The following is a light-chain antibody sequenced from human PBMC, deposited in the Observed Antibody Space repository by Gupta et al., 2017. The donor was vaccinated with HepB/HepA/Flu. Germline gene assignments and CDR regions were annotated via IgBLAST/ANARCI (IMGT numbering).Light chain of an antibody. CDR2: ENK. V-gene: IGLV1-51*02. CDR3: RTSDRSLTMWV. Sequence: HSLFTHPPSVSAAPGQNVTISCSGSSANIGKNDVSWYQQLSGQAPKFLIYENKKRPPGIPDRFSGSKSATSDTLSIHGVQTGDEAEYYCRTSDRSLTMWVLGGGTKLTVL. J-gene: IGLJ2*01. CDR1: SANIGKND.